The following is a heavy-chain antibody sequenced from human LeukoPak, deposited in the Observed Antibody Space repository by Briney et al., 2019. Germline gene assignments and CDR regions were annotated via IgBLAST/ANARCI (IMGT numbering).Heavy chain of an antibody. CDR2: ISSNGGST. CDR3: ARVRIQLWSYYDY. D-gene: IGHD5-18*01. J-gene: IGHJ4*02. Sequence: GGSLRLSCVASGFTFSTYAMHWVRQAPGKGLEYVSAISSNGGSTYYANSVKGRFTISRDNSKNTLYLQMGSLRAEDMAVYYCARVRIQLWSYYDYWGQGTLVTVSS. CDR1: GFTFSTYA. V-gene: IGHV3-64*01.